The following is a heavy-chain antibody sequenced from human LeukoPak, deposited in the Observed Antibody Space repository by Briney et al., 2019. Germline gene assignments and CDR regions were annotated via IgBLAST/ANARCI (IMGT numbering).Heavy chain of an antibody. V-gene: IGHV3-11*01. CDR3: ARDSSLFN. D-gene: IGHD6-19*01. CDR1: GFTFSDYY. CDR2: ISSSGITI. J-gene: IGHJ4*02. Sequence: PGGSLRLSCAASGFTFSDYYMSWIRQAPGEGLEWVSYISSSGITISYADPLKGRFPISRDNAKNSLYLQMNSLRAGDTAVYYCARDSSLFNWGQGTLVTVSS.